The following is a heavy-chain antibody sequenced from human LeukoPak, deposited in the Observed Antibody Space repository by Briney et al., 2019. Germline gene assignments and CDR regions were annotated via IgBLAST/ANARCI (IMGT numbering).Heavy chain of an antibody. J-gene: IGHJ4*02. Sequence: GGSLRLSCAASGFSFSDHYMDWVRQAPGKGLEWVGRIRNKADSHSTEYAASVKDRFTISRDDSKNSLYLQMNSLKTEATAMYYCARRAARSVSLDYWGQGTLVTVSS. CDR1: GFSFSDHY. CDR3: ARRAARSVSLDY. D-gene: IGHD4-17*01. CDR2: IRNKADSHST. V-gene: IGHV3-72*01.